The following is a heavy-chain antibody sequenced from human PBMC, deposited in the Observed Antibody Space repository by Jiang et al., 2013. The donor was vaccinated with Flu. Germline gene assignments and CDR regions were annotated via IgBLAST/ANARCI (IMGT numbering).Heavy chain of an antibody. V-gene: IGHV6-1*01. J-gene: IGHJ4*02. CDR2: KWYN. Sequence: KWYNDYAVSSESRITINPDTSKNQFSLQLNSVTPEDTAVYYCARERNYGPYFDYWGQGTLVTVSS. D-gene: IGHD3-10*01. CDR3: ARERNYGPYFDY.